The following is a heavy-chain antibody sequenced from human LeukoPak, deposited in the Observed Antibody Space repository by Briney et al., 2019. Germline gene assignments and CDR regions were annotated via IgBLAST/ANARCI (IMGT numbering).Heavy chain of an antibody. J-gene: IGHJ5*02. D-gene: IGHD2-8*02. Sequence: SETLSLTCNVSGGSISSYYWSWIRQPAGKGLEWIGRINTSGTSNYNPSLRSRVTMSVDTSKNQFSLNLTSVTAADTAMYYCARVPLYWQDPFDLWGQGTLVTVSS. CDR1: GGSISSYY. V-gene: IGHV4-4*07. CDR2: INTSGTS. CDR3: ARVPLYWQDPFDL.